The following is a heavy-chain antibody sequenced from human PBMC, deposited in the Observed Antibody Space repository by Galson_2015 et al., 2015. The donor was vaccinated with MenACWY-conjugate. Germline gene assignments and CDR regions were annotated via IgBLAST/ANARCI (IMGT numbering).Heavy chain of an antibody. D-gene: IGHD2-15*01. CDR1: GFIFNNYW. J-gene: IGHJ4*02. CDR2: IKQDGSEK. V-gene: IGHV3-7*03. Sequence: SLTLSCAASGFIFNNYWMSWVRQAPGKGLEWVANIKQDGSEKYYEDSVRGRFTISRDNAKNSLYLQMNSLRAEDTAVYYCARDLGFYCSCNGCYSPFWGQGTLVTVSS. CDR3: ARDLGFYCSCNGCYSPF.